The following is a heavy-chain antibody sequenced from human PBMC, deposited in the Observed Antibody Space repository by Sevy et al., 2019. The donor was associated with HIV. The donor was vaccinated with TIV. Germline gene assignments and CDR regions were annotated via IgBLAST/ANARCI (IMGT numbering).Heavy chain of an antibody. V-gene: IGHV3-23*01. CDR1: GFSFSTFA. CDR2: ISGRGGRA. CDR3: AKAPTGELKGPYYLDY. Sequence: RGSLRLSCAASGFSFSTFAMSWVRQAPGKGLDGVSTISGRGGRAYSADSVMGRLTNYRDNSQKTLYLQMTSLRAEDTDVYYCAKAPTGELKGPYYLDYWGQGTLVTVSS. D-gene: IGHD7-27*01. J-gene: IGHJ4*02.